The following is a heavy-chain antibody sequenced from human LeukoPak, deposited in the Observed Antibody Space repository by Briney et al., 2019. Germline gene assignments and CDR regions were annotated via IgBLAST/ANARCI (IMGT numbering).Heavy chain of an antibody. Sequence: SVKVSCKASGGTFTSYAISWVRQAPGQGLEWMGGIIPIFGTANYAQKFQGRVTITADESTSTAYMELSSLRSEDTAVYYCARGKGTHYYDSSGYYMYWGQGTLVTVYS. V-gene: IGHV1-69*13. CDR1: GGTFTSYA. J-gene: IGHJ4*02. CDR2: IIPIFGTA. CDR3: ARGKGTHYYDSSGYYMY. D-gene: IGHD3-22*01.